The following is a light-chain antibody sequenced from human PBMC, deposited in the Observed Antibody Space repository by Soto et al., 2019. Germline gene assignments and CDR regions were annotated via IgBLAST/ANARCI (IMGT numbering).Light chain of an antibody. CDR2: GAS. J-gene: IGKJ2*01. Sequence: EIVLTQSPGTLSLSPGERATLSCRASQSVSSSYLAWYQQKPGQAPRLLISGASSRATGIPDRFSGSGSRTDFTLTISRLEPEDFAVYFCQQYGSSPRTFGQGTKLEIK. CDR3: QQYGSSPRT. CDR1: QSVSSSY. V-gene: IGKV3-20*01.